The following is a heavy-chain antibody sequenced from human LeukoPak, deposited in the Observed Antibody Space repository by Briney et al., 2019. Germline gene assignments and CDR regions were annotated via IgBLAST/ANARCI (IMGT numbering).Heavy chain of an antibody. CDR1: GGSIMSYY. Sequence: SETLSLTCTVSGGSIMSYYWSWIRQPPGRGLEWIGYVYHSGSTNYNPSLQSRVIISVDTSKNQVSLRLNSVTTADTAVYYCARSRVWSDYWGYFDFWGQGTLVTVSS. J-gene: IGHJ4*02. CDR2: VYHSGST. D-gene: IGHD3-3*01. CDR3: ARSRVWSDYWGYFDF. V-gene: IGHV4-59*01.